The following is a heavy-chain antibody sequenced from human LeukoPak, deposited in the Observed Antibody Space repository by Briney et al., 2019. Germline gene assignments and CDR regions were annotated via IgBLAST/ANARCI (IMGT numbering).Heavy chain of an antibody. Sequence: GGSLRLSCAASGFTFSSYSMNWVRQAPGKGLEWVANIKQDGSEKYYVDSVKGRFTISRDNAKNSLYLQMNSLRAEDTAVYYRARDRRPGQATQSDYWGQGTLVTVSS. J-gene: IGHJ4*02. CDR2: IKQDGSEK. CDR1: GFTFSSYS. D-gene: IGHD5-12*01. CDR3: ARDRRPGQATQSDY. V-gene: IGHV3-7*01.